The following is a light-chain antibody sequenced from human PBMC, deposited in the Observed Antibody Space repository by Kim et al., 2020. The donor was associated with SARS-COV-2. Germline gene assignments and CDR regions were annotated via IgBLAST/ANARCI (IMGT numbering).Light chain of an antibody. J-gene: IGLJ2*01. CDR3: CSYAGSGILV. CDR2: EVS. Sequence: GQSITVSSTGTSSDVGSYNLVSWYQHHPGKAPKVMIYEVSKRPSGVSNRFSGSQSGNTASLTISGLQAEDEADYYCCSYAGSGILVFGGGTQLTVL. V-gene: IGLV2-23*02. CDR1: SSDVGSYNL.